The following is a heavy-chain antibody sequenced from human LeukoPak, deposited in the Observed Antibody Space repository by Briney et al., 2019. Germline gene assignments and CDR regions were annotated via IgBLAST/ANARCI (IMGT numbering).Heavy chain of an antibody. CDR1: GFTFSSYG. Sequence: PGGSLRLSCAASGFTFSSYGIHWVRQAPGKGLEWVAVIWYDGSNKYYADSVKGRFTISRDNSKNTLYLQMNSLRAEDTAVYYCAREREDPNWFDPWGQGTLVTVSS. V-gene: IGHV3-33*01. CDR3: AREREDPNWFDP. CDR2: IWYDGSNK. J-gene: IGHJ5*02. D-gene: IGHD1-26*01.